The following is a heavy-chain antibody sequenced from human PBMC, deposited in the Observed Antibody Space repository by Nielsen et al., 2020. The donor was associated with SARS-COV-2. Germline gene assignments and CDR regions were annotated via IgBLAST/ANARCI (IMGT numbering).Heavy chain of an antibody. V-gene: IGHV1-46*01. D-gene: IGHD2-8*02. CDR2: INPSGGST. CDR3: ARDPRPYAQGWGIYYYYYYGMDV. Sequence: ASVKVSCKASGYTFTSYYMHWVRQAPGQGLEWMGIINPSGGSTSYAQKFQGRVTMTRDTSTSTVYMELSSLRSEDTAVYYCARDPRPYAQGWGIYYYYYYGMDVWGQGTTVTVSS. J-gene: IGHJ6*02. CDR1: GYTFTSYY.